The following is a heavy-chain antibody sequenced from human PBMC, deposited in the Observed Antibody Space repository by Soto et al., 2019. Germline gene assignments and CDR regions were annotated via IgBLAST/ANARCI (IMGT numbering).Heavy chain of an antibody. V-gene: IGHV4-30-4*01. D-gene: IGHD7-27*01. CDR1: GGSISSGDYY. J-gene: IGHJ6*02. CDR2: IYYSGST. Sequence: LSLTCTVSGGSISSGDYYWSWIRQPPGKGLEWIGYIYYSGSTYYNPSLKSRVTISVDTSKNQFSLKLSSVTAADTAVYYCARVLGTGYPYYYYGMDVWGQGTTVTVSS. CDR3: ARVLGTGYPYYYYGMDV.